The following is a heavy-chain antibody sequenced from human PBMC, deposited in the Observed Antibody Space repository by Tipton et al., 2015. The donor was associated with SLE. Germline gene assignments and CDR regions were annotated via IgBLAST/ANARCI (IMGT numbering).Heavy chain of an antibody. CDR3: ARKSPSAFDI. J-gene: IGHJ3*02. CDR2: ISYDGSNK. Sequence: SLRLSCAASGFTFSSYAMHWVRQAPGKGLEWVAVISYDGSNKYYADSVKGRFTISRDNSKNTLYLQMNSLRAEDTAVYYCARKSPSAFDIWGQGTMVTVSS. V-gene: IGHV3-30-3*01. CDR1: GFTFSSYA.